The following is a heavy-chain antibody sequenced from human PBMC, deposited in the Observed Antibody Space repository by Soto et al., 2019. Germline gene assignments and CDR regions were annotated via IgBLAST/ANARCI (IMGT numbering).Heavy chain of an antibody. V-gene: IGHV3-23*01. CDR3: AKEAATGRKINWYFDL. J-gene: IGHJ2*01. CDR2: ISGSGGST. CDR1: GFTFSSYA. Sequence: EVQLLKSGGGLVQPGGSLRLSCAASGFTFSSYAMSWVRQAPGKGLEWVSAISGSGGSTYYADSVKGRFTISRDNPKNALYLQMNSLRAEDTAVYYCAKEAATGRKINWYFDLWGRGTLVTVSS. D-gene: IGHD6-25*01.